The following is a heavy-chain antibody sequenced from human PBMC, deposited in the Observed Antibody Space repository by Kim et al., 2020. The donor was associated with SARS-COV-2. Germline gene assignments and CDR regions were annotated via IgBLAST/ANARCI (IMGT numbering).Heavy chain of an antibody. CDR1: GDSVSSGSHY. Sequence: SETLSLTCSVSGDSVSSGSHYWGWIRQPPGKGLEWIGSMYYFGDTHYNPSLKSRVTISVDTSKNQVSLRLNSVTAADTALYYSARHSPLSGYFDYWGQGT. J-gene: IGHJ4*02. V-gene: IGHV4-39*01. D-gene: IGHD3-22*01. CDR3: ARHSPLSGYFDY. CDR2: MYYFGDT.